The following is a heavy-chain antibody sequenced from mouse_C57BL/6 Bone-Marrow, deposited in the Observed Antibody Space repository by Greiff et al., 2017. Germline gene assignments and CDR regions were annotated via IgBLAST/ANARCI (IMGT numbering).Heavy chain of an antibody. CDR1: GYTFTSYW. CDR2: INPSSGYT. V-gene: IGHV1-7*01. J-gene: IGHJ4*01. D-gene: IGHD1-1*01. CDR3: ARYCYYYGSRVCYYAMDY. Sequence: QVQLQQSGAELAKPGASVKLSCKASGYTFTSYWMHWVKQRPGQGLEWIGYINPSSGYTKYNQKFKDKATLTADKSSSTAYMQLSSLTYEDSAVYYCARYCYYYGSRVCYYAMDYWGQGTSVTVSS.